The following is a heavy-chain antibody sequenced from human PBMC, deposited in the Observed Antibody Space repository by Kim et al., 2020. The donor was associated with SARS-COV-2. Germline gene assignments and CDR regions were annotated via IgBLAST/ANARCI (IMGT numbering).Heavy chain of an antibody. Sequence: GGSLRLSCAASGFTFSSYAMHWVRQAPGKGLEWVAVISYDGSNKYYADSVKGRFTISRDNSKNTLYLQMNSLRAEDTAVYYCARGLRGSSEDAFDIWGQGTMVTVSS. J-gene: IGHJ3*02. D-gene: IGHD3-16*01. V-gene: IGHV3-30*04. CDR1: GFTFSSYA. CDR2: ISYDGSNK. CDR3: ARGLRGSSEDAFDI.